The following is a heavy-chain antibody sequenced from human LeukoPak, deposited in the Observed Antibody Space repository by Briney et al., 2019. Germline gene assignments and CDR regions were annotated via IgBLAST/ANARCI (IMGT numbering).Heavy chain of an antibody. CDR1: GYTFTGYY. Sequence: ASVKVSCKASGYTFTGYYMHWVRQAPGQGLEWMGWINPNSGGTNYAQKFQGRVTMTRDTSISTAYMELSRLRSDDTAVYYCARDSVMLEPPPYYYGMDVWGQGTTVTVPS. V-gene: IGHV1-2*02. CDR2: INPNSGGT. J-gene: IGHJ6*02. CDR3: ARDSVMLEPPPYYYGMDV. D-gene: IGHD3-16*01.